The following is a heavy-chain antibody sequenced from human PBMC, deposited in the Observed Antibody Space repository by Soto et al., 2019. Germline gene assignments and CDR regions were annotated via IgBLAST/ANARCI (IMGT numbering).Heavy chain of an antibody. J-gene: IGHJ4*02. V-gene: IGHV4-30-4*01. Sequence: SETLSLTCTVSDASINNDYYYWSWIRQPPGKGLEWIGYIYYTGRTYYNPSLKSRVTISIDTSKDQFSLNLNSLTAADTAVYYRARGGAIADFYFDSWGQGTLVTVSS. CDR3: ARGGAIADFYFDS. CDR2: IYYTGRT. D-gene: IGHD1-26*01. CDR1: DASINNDYYY.